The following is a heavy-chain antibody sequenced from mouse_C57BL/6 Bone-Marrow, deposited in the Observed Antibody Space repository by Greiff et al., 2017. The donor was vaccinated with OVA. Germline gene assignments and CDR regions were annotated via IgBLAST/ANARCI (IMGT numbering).Heavy chain of an antibody. CDR2: LSNGGGST. Sequence: EVQRVESGGGLVQPGGSLKLSCAASGFTFSDYYMYWVRQTPEKRLECVAYLSNGGGSTYYPDNVKGRFTISRDNAKNTLYLQRSRLKSEDTAMYYCARQGGYYAMDYWGQGTSVTVSS. CDR3: ARQGGYYAMDY. J-gene: IGHJ4*01. V-gene: IGHV5-12*01. CDR1: GFTFSDYY. D-gene: IGHD1-1*02.